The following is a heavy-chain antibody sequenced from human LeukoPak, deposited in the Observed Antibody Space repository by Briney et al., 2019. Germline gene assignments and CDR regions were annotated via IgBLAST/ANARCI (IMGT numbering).Heavy chain of an antibody. Sequence: PGGSPRLSCAASGFTFSSYEMNWVRKAPGKGLEWVSYISSSGSTKYYADSVKGRFTISRDNAKNSLYLQMNSLRAEDTAVYYCARDGGYSYGKKGCFEKWGQGTLVTVSS. D-gene: IGHD5-18*01. J-gene: IGHJ4*02. CDR1: GFTFSSYE. CDR2: ISSSGSTK. CDR3: ARDGGYSYGKKGCFEK. V-gene: IGHV3-48*03.